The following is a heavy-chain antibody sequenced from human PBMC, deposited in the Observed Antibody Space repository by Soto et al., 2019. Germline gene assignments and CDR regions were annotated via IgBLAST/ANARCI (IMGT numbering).Heavy chain of an antibody. J-gene: IGHJ4*02. Sequence: PGGSLRRSCTVSGVTFSNYAMNWGRQAPGKGLEWVSSLSGSGGTTYYADSVKGRFIISRDNSKNTLYLLMNSLRAEDTALYYCAKQRADYGSGADTFYFDSWGQGALVTVSS. V-gene: IGHV3-23*01. D-gene: IGHD3-10*01. CDR1: GVTFSNYA. CDR2: LSGSGGTT. CDR3: AKQRADYGSGADTFYFDS.